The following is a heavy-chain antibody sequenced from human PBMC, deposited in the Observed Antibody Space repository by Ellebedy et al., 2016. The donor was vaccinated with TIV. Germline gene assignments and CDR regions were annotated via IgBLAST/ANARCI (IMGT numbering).Heavy chain of an antibody. CDR1: GYSFSSYW. CDR3: ARLSSSSLFLGTAYFQH. Sequence: GESLKISXKGSGYSFSSYWIGWVRQMPGKGLEWMGIIYPGDSDTRYSPSFQGQVTISADKSISTAYLQWSSLKASDTAMYYCARLSSSSLFLGTAYFQHWGQGTLVTVSS. V-gene: IGHV5-51*01. D-gene: IGHD6-13*01. J-gene: IGHJ1*01. CDR2: IYPGDSDT.